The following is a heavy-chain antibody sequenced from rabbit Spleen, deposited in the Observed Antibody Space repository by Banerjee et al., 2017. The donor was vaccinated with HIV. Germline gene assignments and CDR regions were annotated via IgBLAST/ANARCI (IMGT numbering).Heavy chain of an antibody. CDR1: GFSFSSIYW. V-gene: IGHV1S45*01. CDR3: ATDTYGVGAFDL. D-gene: IGHD6-1*01. Sequence: QEQLVESGGGLVQPEGSLTLTCTASGFSFSSIYWICWVRQAPGKGLEWIGCIGTGSGATGYASWAKGRFTISKTSSTTVTLQMTRLTAADTATYFCATDTYGVGAFDLWGPGTLVTVS. CDR2: IGTGSGAT. J-gene: IGHJ4*01.